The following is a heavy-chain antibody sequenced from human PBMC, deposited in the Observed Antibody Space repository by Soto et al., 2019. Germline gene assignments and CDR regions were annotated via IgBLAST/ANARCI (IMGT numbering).Heavy chain of an antibody. CDR1: GFTFRSYR. CDR2: ISSSSSTI. CDR3: ASLDTARIQIAGY. V-gene: IGHV3-48*02. Sequence: LRLSCAASGFTFRSYRMNWVRQAPGKGLEWVSYISSSSSTIYYADSVKGRFTISRDNAKNSLYLQMNSLTDEDTAIYYCASLDTARIQIAGYWGRGIQDTGSS. J-gene: IGHJ4*02. D-gene: IGHD5-18*01.